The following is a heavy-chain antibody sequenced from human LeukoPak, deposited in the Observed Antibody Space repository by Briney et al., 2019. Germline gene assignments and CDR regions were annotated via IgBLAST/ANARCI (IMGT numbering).Heavy chain of an antibody. CDR1: GFTFSSFA. CDR3: AKGNFWSGQRAFDI. Sequence: PGGSLRLSCAASGFTFSSFAMNWVRQAPGKGLEWVSGITTTSDTIYYADSVRDRFTISRDNSKNALDLQMNSLRAEDTAIYYCAKGNFWSGQRAFDIWGQGTMVTVSS. V-gene: IGHV3-23*01. CDR2: ITTTSDTI. J-gene: IGHJ3*02. D-gene: IGHD3-3*01.